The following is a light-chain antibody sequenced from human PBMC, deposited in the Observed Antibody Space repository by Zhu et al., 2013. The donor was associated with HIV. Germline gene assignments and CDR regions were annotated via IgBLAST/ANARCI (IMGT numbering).Light chain of an antibody. V-gene: IGKV1-9*01. CDR2: GAS. CDR3: QQRSNWPYT. CDR1: QRISTF. J-gene: IGKJ2*01. Sequence: DIQLTQSPSFLSASVGDRVTITCRASQRISTFLAWYQQKPGKAPQLLIYGASTLEGGVPSRFSGSGSGAEFTLTISSLEPEDFANYYCQQRSNWPYTFGQGTKLEI.